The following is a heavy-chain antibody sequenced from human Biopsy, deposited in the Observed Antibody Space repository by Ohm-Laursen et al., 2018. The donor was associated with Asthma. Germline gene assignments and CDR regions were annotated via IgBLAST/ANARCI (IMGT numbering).Heavy chain of an antibody. V-gene: IGHV3-23*01. CDR2: ITGSGGFT. Sequence: SLRLSCAASGFTFSNYAMSWVRQAPGKGLEWVSGITGSGGFTYYADSVKGRFTISRDKSENTLYLQMNSLRAEDTAVYYCARGDSSNWSHYYFDYWGQGTLVTVSS. D-gene: IGHD3-22*01. CDR3: ARGDSSNWSHYYFDY. J-gene: IGHJ4*02. CDR1: GFTFSNYA.